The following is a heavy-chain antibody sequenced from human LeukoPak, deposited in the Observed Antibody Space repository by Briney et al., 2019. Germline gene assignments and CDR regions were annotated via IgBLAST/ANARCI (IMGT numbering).Heavy chain of an antibody. CDR1: GFTFSSYA. D-gene: IGHD4-17*01. CDR3: ARGLTMTTVHDAFDI. V-gene: IGHV3-30-3*01. CDR2: ISYDGSNK. J-gene: IGHJ3*02. Sequence: QPGGSLRLSRAASGFTFSSYAMHWVRQAPGKGLEWVAVISYDGSNKYYADSVKGRFTISRDNSKNTLYLQMNSLRAEDTAVYYCARGLTMTTVHDAFDIWGQGTMVTVSS.